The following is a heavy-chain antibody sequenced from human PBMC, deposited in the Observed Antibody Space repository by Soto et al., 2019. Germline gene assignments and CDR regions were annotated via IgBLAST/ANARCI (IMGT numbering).Heavy chain of an antibody. J-gene: IGHJ1*01. CDR1: GGSITSGRDY. Sequence: KPSETLSLTCTVSGGSITSGRDYWGWIRQPPGKGLEWVGTIFHTGSTYYSPSLKSRVTISVDTSKNQFSLRLTSVTAADTAVYYCERHPNWNDWGYWGQGTLVTVSS. CDR3: ERHPNWNDWGY. V-gene: IGHV4-39*01. CDR2: IFHTGST. D-gene: IGHD1-1*01.